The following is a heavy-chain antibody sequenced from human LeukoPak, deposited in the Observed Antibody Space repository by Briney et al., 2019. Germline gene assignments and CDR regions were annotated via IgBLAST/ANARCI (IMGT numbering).Heavy chain of an antibody. V-gene: IGHV1-18*01. CDR3: ARIQSAGTSDAFDI. Sequence: ASVKVSCKASGYTFDTYGISWVRQAPGQGLEWMGWTSGYNGHTKYAQKFHDRVTFTTDTSTSTAYMEMRSLRSDDTAVYYCARIQSAGTSDAFDIWGQGTMLTVS. J-gene: IGHJ3*02. CDR1: GYTFDTYG. CDR2: TSGYNGHT. D-gene: IGHD3-10*01.